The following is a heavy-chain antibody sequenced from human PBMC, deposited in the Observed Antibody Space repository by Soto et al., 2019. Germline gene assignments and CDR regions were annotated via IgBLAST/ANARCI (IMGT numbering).Heavy chain of an antibody. CDR1: GGSISSSNW. Sequence: QVQLQESGPGLVKPSGTLSLTCAVSGGSISSSNWWSWVRQPPGKGLEWIGEIYHSGSTNYNPSLKRRVTIAVDKSKNQFSLKLSAVTAADTAVYYCARDLGQSRGYPAGDYWGQGTLVTVSS. CDR3: ARDLGQSRGYPAGDY. D-gene: IGHD3-10*01. CDR2: IYHSGST. V-gene: IGHV4-4*02. J-gene: IGHJ4*02.